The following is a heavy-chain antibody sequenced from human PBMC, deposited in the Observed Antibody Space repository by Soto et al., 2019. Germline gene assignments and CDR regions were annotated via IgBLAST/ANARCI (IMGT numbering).Heavy chain of an antibody. J-gene: IGHJ6*02. V-gene: IGHV4-59*01. D-gene: IGHD3-9*01. CDR2: VYSGGGT. CDR3: AREKTPMSPHYFYYGMDV. CDR1: GGSLNGNS. Sequence: ETLSIACAVYGGSLNGNSWTWILQCQARGLEWIGYVYSGGGTNYSPSFMGRVTISVDTTDNQFSLKLNSVTAADTAVYYCAREKTPMSPHYFYYGMDVWGQGTTVTVS.